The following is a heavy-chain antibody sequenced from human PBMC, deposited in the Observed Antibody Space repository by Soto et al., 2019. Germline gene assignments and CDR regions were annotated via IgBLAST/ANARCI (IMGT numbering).Heavy chain of an antibody. CDR3: ARIRTSSSGWFVFDY. V-gene: IGHV2-70*04. J-gene: IGHJ4*01. CDR2: IDWDDDK. D-gene: IGHD6-19*01. CDR1: GFSLSTNGMR. Sequence: SGPTLVNPTQTLTLTCTFSGFSLSTNGMRVSWIRQPPGKALEWLARIDWDDDKFYNTSLKSRLTISKDTSKNQVVLTMTNVDPVDTATYYFARIRTSSSGWFVFDYWGHGTLVTVSS.